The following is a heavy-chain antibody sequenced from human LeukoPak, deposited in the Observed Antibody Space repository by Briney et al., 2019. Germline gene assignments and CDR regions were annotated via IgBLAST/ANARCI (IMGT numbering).Heavy chain of an antibody. J-gene: IGHJ4*02. CDR2: INHSGST. CDR3: ARVTMVRGVVY. V-gene: IGHV4-34*01. D-gene: IGHD3-10*01. Sequence: SETLSLTCAVYGGSFSGCYWSWIRQPPGKGLEWIGEINHSGSTNYNPSLKSRVTISVDTSKNQFSLKLSSVTAADTAVYYCARVTMVRGVVYWGQGTLVTVSS. CDR1: GGSFSGCY.